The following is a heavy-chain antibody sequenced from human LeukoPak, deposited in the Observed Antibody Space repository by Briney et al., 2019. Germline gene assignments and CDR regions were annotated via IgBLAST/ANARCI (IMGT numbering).Heavy chain of an antibody. J-gene: IGHJ4*02. CDR2: IYSDGRS. V-gene: IGHV3-66*01. D-gene: IGHD3-22*01. CDR1: GFTVSSNY. Sequence: PGGSLRLSCAAAGFTVSSNYMSWVRQAPGKGLERVSVIYSDGRSYYADSVKGRFTISRDNSKNTLYLQMNSLRAEDTALYYCARESNSGYYLSYWGQGTLVAVSS. CDR3: ARESNSGYYLSY.